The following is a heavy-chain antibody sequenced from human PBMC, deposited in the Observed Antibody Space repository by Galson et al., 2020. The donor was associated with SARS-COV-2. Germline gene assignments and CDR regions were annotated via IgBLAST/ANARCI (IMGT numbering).Heavy chain of an antibody. V-gene: IGHV6-1*01. D-gene: IGHD3-10*01. J-gene: IGHJ6*02. CDR2: TYYRSKWYN. CDR3: AASLGLWFGELYYYYYGMDV. CDR1: GDSVSSNSAA. Sequence: SQTLSLTCAISGDSVSSNSAAWNWIRQSPSRGLEWLGRTYYRSKWYNDYAVSVKSRITINPDTSKNQFSLQLNSVTPEDTAVYYCAASLGLWFGELYYYYYGMDVWGQGTTVTVSS.